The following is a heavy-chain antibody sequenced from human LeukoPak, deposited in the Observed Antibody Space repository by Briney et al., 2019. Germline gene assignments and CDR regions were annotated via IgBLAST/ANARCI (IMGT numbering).Heavy chain of an antibody. CDR2: INHSGST. Sequence: SETLSLTCAVYGGSFSGYYWSWIRQPPGKGLEWIGEINHSGSTNYNPSLKSRVTISVDTSKNQFSRKLSFVTAADTAVYYCARGFERSGGWYGNYYYYYMDVWGNGTTVTVSS. D-gene: IGHD6-19*01. CDR3: ARGFERSGGWYGNYYYYYMDV. J-gene: IGHJ6*03. CDR1: GGSFSGYY. V-gene: IGHV4-34*01.